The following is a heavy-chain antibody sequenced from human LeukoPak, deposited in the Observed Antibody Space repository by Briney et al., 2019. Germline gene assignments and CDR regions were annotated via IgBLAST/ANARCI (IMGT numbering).Heavy chain of an antibody. J-gene: IGHJ5*02. CDR1: GGSISGYY. CDR3: ARTRGGWFDP. V-gene: IGHV4-59*08. D-gene: IGHD3-16*01. Sequence: SETLSLTCTVSGGSISGYYWSWIRQPPGKGLEWIGYIYYSGTTNYNPSLKSRVTISVDTSKNQISLKLSSVTAADTAVYSCARTRGGWFDPWGQGTLVTVSS. CDR2: IYYSGTT.